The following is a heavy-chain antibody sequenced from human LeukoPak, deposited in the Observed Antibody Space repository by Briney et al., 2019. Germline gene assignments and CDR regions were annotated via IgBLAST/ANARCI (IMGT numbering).Heavy chain of an antibody. CDR2: ISWNSGSI. CDR3: AKGGSYYYGSGSFGWFDP. J-gene: IGHJ5*02. CDR1: GFTFDDYA. V-gene: IGHV3-9*01. D-gene: IGHD3-10*01. Sequence: AGGSLRLSCAASGFTFDDYAMHWVRQAPGKGLEWASGISWNSGSIGYADSVKGRFTISRDNAKNSLYLQMNSLRAEDTALYYCAKGGSYYYGSGSFGWFDPWGQGTLVTVSS.